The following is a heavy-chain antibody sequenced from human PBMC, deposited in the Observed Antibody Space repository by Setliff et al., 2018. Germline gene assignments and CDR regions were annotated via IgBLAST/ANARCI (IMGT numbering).Heavy chain of an antibody. D-gene: IGHD3-10*01. CDR1: GYSISSGYY. Sequence: SETLSLTCTVSGYSISSGYYWGWIRQPTGKGLEWLGSFFHTGNTYYNPSLEGRVTISVDTSNNQFSLKLSSVTAADTAVYYCARDLRGVGYMDVWGKGATVTVSS. CDR3: ARDLRGVGYMDV. CDR2: FFHTGNT. V-gene: IGHV4-38-2*02. J-gene: IGHJ6*03.